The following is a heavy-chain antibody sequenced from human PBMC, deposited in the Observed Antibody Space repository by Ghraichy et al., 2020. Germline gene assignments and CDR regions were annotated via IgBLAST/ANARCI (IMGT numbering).Heavy chain of an antibody. Sequence: SETLSLTCTVSAYSISSGYFWGWIRQPPGKGLEWIGSIHHTGTTYYNPSLKSRLTISLDTSRNQFSLKLSSVTAAYTAVYYCARVGYCSGGSCLHYFDYWGQGTLVTVSS. V-gene: IGHV4-38-2*02. CDR1: AYSISSGYF. CDR2: IHHTGTT. J-gene: IGHJ4*02. CDR3: ARVGYCSGGSCLHYFDY. D-gene: IGHD2-15*01.